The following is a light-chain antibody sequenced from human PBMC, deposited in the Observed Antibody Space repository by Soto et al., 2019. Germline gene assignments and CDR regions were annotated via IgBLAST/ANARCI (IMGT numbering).Light chain of an antibody. CDR1: QSVSSN. Sequence: EIVMTQSPATLSVSPGERATLSCRASQSVSSNLAWYQQKPGQAPRLLIYDASSRATGIPARFSGSGSGTDFTLTISSLEPEDFGIYYCQQRSNWPPITFGQGTRLEIK. J-gene: IGKJ5*01. CDR2: DAS. V-gene: IGKV3-11*01. CDR3: QQRSNWPPIT.